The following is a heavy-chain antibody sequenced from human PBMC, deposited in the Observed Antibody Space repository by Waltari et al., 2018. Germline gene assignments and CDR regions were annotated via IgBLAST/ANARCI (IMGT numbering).Heavy chain of an antibody. D-gene: IGHD3-22*01. CDR2: IKQDGSEK. V-gene: IGHV3-7*01. CDR3: VRRLTL. CDR1: GWTLDTYW. J-gene: IGHJ4*02. Sequence: VQLVESGGGLVQPGGSLRLSCAASGWTLDTYWMYWVRRAPGKGLEWVANIKQDGSEKYYGDSVKGRFTISRDNAKNSLYLQMNSLRAEDTALYYCVRRLTLWGQGTLVTVSS.